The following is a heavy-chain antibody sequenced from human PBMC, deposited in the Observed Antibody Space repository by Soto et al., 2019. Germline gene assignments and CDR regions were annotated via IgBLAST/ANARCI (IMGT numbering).Heavy chain of an antibody. CDR1: GYTFSKYW. D-gene: IGHD3-10*01. V-gene: IGHV5-51*01. J-gene: IGHJ4*02. CDR3: ARQGGEYNTMSDY. CDR2: IYPGDSYA. Sequence: VESLKISCKGSGYTFSKYWIGWVRQTPGKGLEWMGMIYPGDSYARYSPSFEGQVTFSVDKSINTAYLQWNSLKASDTAMYYCARQGGEYNTMSDYWGQGTLVNVS.